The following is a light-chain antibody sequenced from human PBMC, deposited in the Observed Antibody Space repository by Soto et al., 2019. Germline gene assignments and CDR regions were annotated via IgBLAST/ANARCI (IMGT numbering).Light chain of an antibody. V-gene: IGLV2-14*01. CDR3: SSYTSSSTVV. CDR2: DVS. Sequence: QSALTQPASVSGSPGQSIAISCTGTSSDVGGYNYVSWYQQHPGKAPKLMLYDVSNRPSGVSNRFSGSKSGNTASLTISGLQAEDEADYYCSSYTSSSTVVFGGGNKVTVL. CDR1: SSDVGGYNY. J-gene: IGLJ3*02.